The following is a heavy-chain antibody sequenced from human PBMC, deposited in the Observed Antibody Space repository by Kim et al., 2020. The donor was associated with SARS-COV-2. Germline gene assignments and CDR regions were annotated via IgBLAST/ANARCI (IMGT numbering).Heavy chain of an antibody. J-gene: IGHJ4*02. D-gene: IGHD3-22*01. Sequence: GGSLRLSCSASDFTFSSSWMHWVRQGPGKGLVWVSRIKSDGSNPKYADSVKGRFTISRDDAKNTLYLQMDSLRAEDTAIDFCYYYGSGGRYWGQGIRVTV. CDR2: IKSDGSNP. CDR1: DFTFSSSW. V-gene: IGHV3-74*01. CDR3: YYYGSGGRY.